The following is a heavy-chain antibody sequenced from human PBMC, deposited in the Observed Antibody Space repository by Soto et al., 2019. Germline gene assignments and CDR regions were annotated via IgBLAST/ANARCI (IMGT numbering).Heavy chain of an antibody. CDR1: GYTFNTYG. V-gene: IGHV1-18*04. CDR3: ARDGVEAGLYLDN. J-gene: IGHJ4*02. CDR2: ISAYNGDT. Sequence: ASVKVSCKASGYTFNTYGVSWVRQAPGQGLEWMGRISAYNGDTNYAQKLQGRLTMTTDTSTRTAYMELRSLRSDDTAVYYCARDGVEAGLYLDNWGQGTLVTVSS. D-gene: IGHD6-19*01.